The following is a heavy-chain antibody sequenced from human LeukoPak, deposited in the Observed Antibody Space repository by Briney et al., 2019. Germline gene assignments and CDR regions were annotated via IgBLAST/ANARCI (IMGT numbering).Heavy chain of an antibody. Sequence: ASMKVSCKASGYTFTSYYMHWVRQAPGQGLEWMGIINPSGGSTSYAQKFQGRVTMTRDMSTSTVYMELSSLRSEDTAVYYCAREGDYYDSSGYPTNWGQGTLVTVSS. CDR1: GYTFTSYY. D-gene: IGHD3-22*01. CDR3: AREGDYYDSSGYPTN. CDR2: INPSGGST. V-gene: IGHV1-46*01. J-gene: IGHJ4*02.